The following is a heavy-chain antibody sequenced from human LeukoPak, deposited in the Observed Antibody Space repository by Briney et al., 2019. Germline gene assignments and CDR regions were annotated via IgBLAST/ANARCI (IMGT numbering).Heavy chain of an antibody. D-gene: IGHD6-19*01. Sequence: SETLSLTCSVSGYSISSGYYWAWIRQPPGKGLEWIGYIFYSGRTNYNPSLKSRVTISVDTSKNWFSLRLTSVTAADTAVYYCARGYTSGWSPALDIWGQGTMVTVSS. J-gene: IGHJ3*02. V-gene: IGHV4-61*01. CDR2: IFYSGRT. CDR3: ARGYTSGWSPALDI. CDR1: GYSISSGYY.